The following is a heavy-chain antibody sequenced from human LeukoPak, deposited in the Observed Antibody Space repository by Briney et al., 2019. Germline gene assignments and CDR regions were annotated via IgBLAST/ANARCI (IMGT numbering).Heavy chain of an antibody. CDR2: TYYSGST. CDR1: GGSLSSSSYY. V-gene: IGHV4-39*07. CDR3: AREFGSYYYYMDV. J-gene: IGHJ6*03. D-gene: IGHD3-16*01. Sequence: SETLSLTCTVSGGSLSSSSYYWGWIRQPPGKGLEWIGSTYYSGSTYYNPSLKSRVTISVDPSKNQFSLKLSSVTAADTAVYYCAREFGSYYYYMDVWGKGTTVTVSS.